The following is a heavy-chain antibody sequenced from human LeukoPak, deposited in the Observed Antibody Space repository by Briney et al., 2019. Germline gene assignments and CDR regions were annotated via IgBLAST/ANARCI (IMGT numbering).Heavy chain of an antibody. CDR1: GGSISSGSYY. V-gene: IGHV4-61*02. CDR2: IYTSGST. CDR3: ARVSIAAAGGRNYYYYYYMDV. D-gene: IGHD6-13*01. J-gene: IGHJ6*03. Sequence: SQTLSLTCTVSGGSISSGSYYWSWIRQPAGKGLEWIGRIYTSGSTNYNPSLKSRVTISVDTSKNQFSLKLSSVTAADTAVYYCARVSIAAAGGRNYYYYYYMDVWGKGTTVTISS.